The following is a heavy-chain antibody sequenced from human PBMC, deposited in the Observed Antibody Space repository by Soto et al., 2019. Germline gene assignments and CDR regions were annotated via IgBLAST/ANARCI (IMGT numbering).Heavy chain of an antibody. CDR3: ARGCSSTSCHAPDAFDI. CDR1: GYTFTGYY. CDR2: INPNSGGT. Sequence: GASVKVSCKASGYTFTGYYMHWVRQAPGQGLEWMGWINPNSGGTNYAQKFQGWVTMTRDTSISTAYMELSRLRSDDTAVHYCARGCSSTSCHAPDAFDIWGQGTMVTVSS. D-gene: IGHD2-2*01. V-gene: IGHV1-2*04. J-gene: IGHJ3*02.